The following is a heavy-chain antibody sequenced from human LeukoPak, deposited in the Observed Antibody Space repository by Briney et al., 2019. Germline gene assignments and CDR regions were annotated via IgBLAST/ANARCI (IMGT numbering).Heavy chain of an antibody. CDR1: GDSMRNYY. J-gene: IGHJ5*02. CDR3: ASYYYGSGNWFDP. Sequence: SETLSLTCTVSGDSMRNYYWNWIRQSPGKGLEWIGYMYNSGSTNYNPSLKSRVTISVDTSKNQFSLKLSSVTAADTAVYYCASYYYGSGNWFDPWGQGTLVTVSS. V-gene: IGHV4-4*09. CDR2: MYNSGST. D-gene: IGHD3-10*01.